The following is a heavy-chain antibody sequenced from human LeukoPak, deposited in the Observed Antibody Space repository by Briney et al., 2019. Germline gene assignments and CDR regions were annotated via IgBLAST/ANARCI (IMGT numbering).Heavy chain of an antibody. J-gene: IGHJ6*02. CDR2: ISGSGGST. Sequence: GGSLRLSCAASGFTFSSYAMSWVRQAPVKGLEWVSAISGSGGSTYYADSVKGRFTISRDNSKDTLYLQMNSLRAEDTAVYYCAISGRRSYGMDVWGQGTTVTVSS. CDR3: AISGRRSYGMDV. CDR1: GFTFSSYA. D-gene: IGHD3-3*02. V-gene: IGHV3-23*01.